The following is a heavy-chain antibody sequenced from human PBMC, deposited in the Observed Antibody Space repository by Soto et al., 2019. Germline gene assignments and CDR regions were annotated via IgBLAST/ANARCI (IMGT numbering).Heavy chain of an antibody. CDR1: GFSLRSSGVG. V-gene: IGHV2-5*02. D-gene: IGHD3-3*01. CDR3: AHRPNDFWSGSDGYFFDY. Sequence: ESGPTLVNPTQTLTLTCTFSGFSLRSSGVGVGWIRQPPGKALEWLALIYWDGDKRYSPSLKSRLTITKDTSKNQVVLTVTDMDPVDTATYYCAHRPNDFWSGSDGYFFDYWGQGILVTVS. J-gene: IGHJ4*02. CDR2: IYWDGDK.